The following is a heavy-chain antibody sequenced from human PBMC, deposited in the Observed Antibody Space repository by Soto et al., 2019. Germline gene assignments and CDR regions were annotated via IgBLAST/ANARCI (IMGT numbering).Heavy chain of an antibody. CDR2: IWYDGSNK. CDR1: GFTFSSYG. D-gene: IGHD3-10*01. J-gene: IGHJ6*02. V-gene: IGHV3-33*01. Sequence: SGGSLRLSCAASGFTFSSYGMHWVRQAPGKGLEWVAVIWYDGSNKYYADSVKGRFTISRDNSKNTLYLQMNSLRAEDTAVYYCARDGEEGSGSSYYYYYYGMGVWGQGTTVTVSS. CDR3: ARDGEEGSGSSYYYYYYGMGV.